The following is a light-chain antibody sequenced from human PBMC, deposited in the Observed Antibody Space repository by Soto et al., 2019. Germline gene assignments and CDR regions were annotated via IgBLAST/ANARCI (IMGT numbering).Light chain of an antibody. CDR1: QGIVNY. CDR2: DTS. J-gene: IGKJ2*01. CDR3: QQSYNPPYT. V-gene: IGKV1-39*01. Sequence: IQVTQSPSFLSASVGDTITITCRTSQGIVNYLNWYQHKSGQPPKILLFDTSTLARGVPPRFSGSGSGSLFTLTIDNLQPEDFATYYCQQSYNPPYTFGQGT.